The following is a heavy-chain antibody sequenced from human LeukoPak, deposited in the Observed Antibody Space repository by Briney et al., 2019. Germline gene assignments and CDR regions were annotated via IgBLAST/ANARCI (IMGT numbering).Heavy chain of an antibody. CDR1: GYTFIDYW. CDR2: ININSGGI. CDR3: ARDRDGGVGTIDY. V-gene: IGHV1-2*06. Sequence: ASVKVSCKASGYTFIDYWIHWVRQAPGRGLEWMGRININSGGINYAQKFQGRVTMTRATSISTAYMELSRLRFDDTAVYYCARDRDGGVGTIDYWGQGTLVPVSS. J-gene: IGHJ4*02. D-gene: IGHD3-3*01.